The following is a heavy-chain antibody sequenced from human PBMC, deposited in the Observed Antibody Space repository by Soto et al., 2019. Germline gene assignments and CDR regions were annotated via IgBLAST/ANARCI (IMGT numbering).Heavy chain of an antibody. Sequence: QVQLVQSGGEVQKPGASVKVSCKTSGYTFVTYYISWLRQAPGQGIEWIGWISPHNGKTNYIQSLKSRVTMTADTTAGTAYMELRSLQSNDTAVYFCAIDSSNYFDYWGQGTLVTFSS. V-gene: IGHV1-18*01. D-gene: IGHD4-4*01. J-gene: IGHJ4*02. CDR1: GYTFVTYY. CDR3: AIDSSNYFDY. CDR2: ISPHNGKT.